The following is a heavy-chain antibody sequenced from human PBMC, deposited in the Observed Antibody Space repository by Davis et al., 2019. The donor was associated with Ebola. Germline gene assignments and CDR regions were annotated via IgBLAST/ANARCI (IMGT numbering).Heavy chain of an antibody. D-gene: IGHD4-23*01. CDR1: GFSVSSNY. CDR2: IYSRGTT. Sequence: GESLKISCAASGFSVSSNYMSWVRQAPGKGLEWVSVIYSRGTTYYADSVKGRFTISRDDAKKSLYLQMDSLRAEDTAVYYCAQQLGDYGGNALRYWGQGTLVTVSS. V-gene: IGHV3-53*01. J-gene: IGHJ4*02. CDR3: AQQLGDYGGNALRY.